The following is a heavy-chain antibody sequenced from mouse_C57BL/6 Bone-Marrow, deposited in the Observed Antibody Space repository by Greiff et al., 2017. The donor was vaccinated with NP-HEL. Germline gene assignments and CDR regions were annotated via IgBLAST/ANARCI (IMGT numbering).Heavy chain of an antibody. CDR3: ARITTVVAPYYYAMDY. D-gene: IGHD1-1*01. Sequence: VKLQESGPGLVAPSQSLSITCTVSGFSFTSYAISWVRQPPGKGLEWLGVIWTGGGTNYNSALKSRLSISKDNSKSQVFLKRNSLQTDDTARYYCARITTVVAPYYYAMDYWGQGTSVTVSS. V-gene: IGHV2-9-1*01. CDR2: IWTGGGT. CDR1: GFSFTSYA. J-gene: IGHJ4*01.